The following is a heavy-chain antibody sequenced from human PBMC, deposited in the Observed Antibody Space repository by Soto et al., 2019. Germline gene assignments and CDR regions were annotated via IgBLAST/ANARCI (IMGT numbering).Heavy chain of an antibody. CDR2: VNPSGGST. V-gene: IGHV1-46*01. CDR3: AREENWSDGVCYSEYFQR. CDR1: GYIFTAYS. Sequence: QVQLVQSGAEVKKPGASVKVSCKASGYIFTAYSMHWVRQAPGQGLEWMGVVNPSGGSTNYAQRFQGRITMTRDTSTSTVYMDLKFLTSEDTAVYYCAREENWSDGVCYSEYFQRWGQGTLVTVSS. D-gene: IGHD2-15*01. J-gene: IGHJ1*01.